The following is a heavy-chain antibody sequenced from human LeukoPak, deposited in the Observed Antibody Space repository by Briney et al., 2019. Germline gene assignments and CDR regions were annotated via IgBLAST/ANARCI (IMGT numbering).Heavy chain of an antibody. D-gene: IGHD1-7*01. Sequence: SETLSLTCAVYGGSFSGYYWSWIRQPPGKGLEWIGEINRSGSTNYNPSLKSRGTISVDTSKNQFSLKLSSVTAADTAVYYCAGGRYNWNYDWFDPWGRGTRVTVSS. J-gene: IGHJ5*02. CDR1: GGSFSGYY. CDR2: INRSGST. V-gene: IGHV4-34*01. CDR3: AGGRYNWNYDWFDP.